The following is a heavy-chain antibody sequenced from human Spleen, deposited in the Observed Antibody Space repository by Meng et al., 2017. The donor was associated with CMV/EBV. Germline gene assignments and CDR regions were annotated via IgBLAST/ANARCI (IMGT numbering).Heavy chain of an antibody. J-gene: IGHJ4*02. CDR3: ARKNYDILTGYSYYFDY. CDR2: INHSGST. CDR1: GGSFSGYY. D-gene: IGHD3-9*01. Sequence: SETLSLTCAVYGGSFSGYYWSWIRQPPGKGLEWIGEINHSGSTNYNPSLKSRVTISVGTSKNQFSLKLSSVTAADTAVYYCARKNYDILTGYSYYFDYWGQGTLVTVSS. V-gene: IGHV4-34*01.